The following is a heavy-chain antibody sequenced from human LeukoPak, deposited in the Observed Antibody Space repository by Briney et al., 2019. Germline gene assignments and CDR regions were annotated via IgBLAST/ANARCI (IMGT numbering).Heavy chain of an antibody. CDR2: IYSGGNT. J-gene: IGHJ4*02. D-gene: IGHD4-17*01. Sequence: PGGSLRLSCTVSGFTVSSNSMSWVRQAPGKGLEWVSFIYSGGNTHYSDSVKGRFTISRDNSKNTQYLQMSSLRADDTAVYYCARRAGEYSHPYDYWGQGTLVTVSS. CDR3: ARRAGEYSHPYDY. V-gene: IGHV3-53*01. CDR1: GFTVSSNS.